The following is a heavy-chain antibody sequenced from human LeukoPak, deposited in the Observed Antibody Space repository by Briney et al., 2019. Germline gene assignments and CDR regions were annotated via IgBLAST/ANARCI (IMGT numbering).Heavy chain of an antibody. Sequence: SETLSLTCTVSGDSISSGNYYWSWIRQPAGKGLEWIGRIYTSGSTNYNPSLESRVTISVDTSKNQFSLKLSSVTAADTAVYYCARDIRAGDSSPLLGLYYYYYYMDVWGRGTTVTISS. CDR2: IYTSGST. CDR1: GDSISSGNYY. V-gene: IGHV4-61*02. CDR3: ARDIRAGDSSPLLGLYYYYYYMDV. D-gene: IGHD3-22*01. J-gene: IGHJ6*03.